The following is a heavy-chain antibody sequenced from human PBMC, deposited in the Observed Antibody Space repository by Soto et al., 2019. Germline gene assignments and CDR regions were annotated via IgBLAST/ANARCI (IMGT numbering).Heavy chain of an antibody. J-gene: IGHJ4*02. CDR1: GFTFSNAW. V-gene: IGHV3-15*01. D-gene: IGHD3-22*01. CDR2: IKSKTDGETT. Sequence: PGGSLRLSCAASGFTFSNAWMTWVRQALGKGLEWVGRIKSKTDGETTDHAAPVKGRFTISRDDSKNMLYLQMNSLKTEDAAVYYCSTVAYYDSSGYLAVVDYWGQGT. CDR3: STVAYYDSSGYLAVVDY.